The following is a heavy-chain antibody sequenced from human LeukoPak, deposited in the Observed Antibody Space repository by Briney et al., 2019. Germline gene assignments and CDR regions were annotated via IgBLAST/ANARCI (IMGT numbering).Heavy chain of an antibody. J-gene: IGHJ4*02. CDR1: GFTFSSYC. CDR3: GRAPGGRDYDLYLDY. D-gene: IGHD4-17*01. CDR2: MNSDGSIT. V-gene: IGHV3-74*01. Sequence: QPGGSLRLSCAASGFTFSSYCMHWVRQAPGKGLVWVSRMNSDGSITNYADSVKGRFTISRDNAKNTLYLQMNSLRAENTAVYYCGRAPGGRDYDLYLDYWGQGTLVTVSS.